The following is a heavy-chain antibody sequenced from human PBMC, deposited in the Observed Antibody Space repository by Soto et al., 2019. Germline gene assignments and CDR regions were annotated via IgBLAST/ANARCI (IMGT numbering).Heavy chain of an antibody. J-gene: IGHJ4*02. V-gene: IGHV3-33*01. CDR3: ARDNDGHNARLDY. Sequence: QVQLVESGGGVVQPGRSLRLSCAASGFTFSSYGMHCVRQAPDKGLEWVALLWFDGSNQDYVDSVKDRFNISRDNSMKTVDLQMNSLRAEDTAVYYCARDNDGHNARLDYWGQGTLVTVSS. CDR1: GFTFSSYG. CDR2: LWFDGSNQ. D-gene: IGHD2-2*01.